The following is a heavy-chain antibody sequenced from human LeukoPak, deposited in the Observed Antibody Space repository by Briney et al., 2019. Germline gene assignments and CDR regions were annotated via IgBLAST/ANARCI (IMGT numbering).Heavy chain of an antibody. CDR1: GFTFDDYG. J-gene: IGHJ6*02. CDR3: ARGYYGSGSSHYYYYYGMDV. D-gene: IGHD3-10*01. CDR2: INWNGGST. V-gene: IGHV3-20*01. Sequence: PGGSLRLSCAASGFTFDDYGMSWVRQAPGKGLEWVSGINWNGGSTGYADSAKGRFTISRDNAKNSLYLQMNSLRAEDTALYHCARGYYGSGSSHYYYYYGMDVWGQGTTVTVSS.